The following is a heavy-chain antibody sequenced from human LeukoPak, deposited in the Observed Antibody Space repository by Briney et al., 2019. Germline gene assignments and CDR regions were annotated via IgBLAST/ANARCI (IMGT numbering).Heavy chain of an antibody. D-gene: IGHD5-24*01. J-gene: IGHJ5*02. CDR2: VSHSGST. CDR3: ARDRATASPWFDP. V-gene: IGHV4-59*11. Sequence: PSETLSLTCTVSGDSITNHYWRWIRQPPGRGLEWIGYVSHSGSTNYNPSLKSRVTISVDPSKNQVSLRLTSVTGADTAVYYCARDRATASPWFDPWGKGTLVTVSS. CDR1: GDSITNHY.